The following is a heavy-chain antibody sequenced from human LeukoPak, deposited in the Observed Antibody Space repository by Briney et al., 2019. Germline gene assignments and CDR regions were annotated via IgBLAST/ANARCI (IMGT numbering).Heavy chain of an antibody. CDR1: GYTFTGYY. J-gene: IGHJ4*02. D-gene: IGHD3-22*01. CDR2: INPNSGGT. V-gene: IGHV1-2*02. Sequence: ASVTVSCKASGYTFTGYYMHWVRQAPGQGLEWMGWINPNSGGTNYAQKFQGRVTMTRDTSISTAYMELSRLRSDDTAVYYCARGNYYDSSGYGYWGQGTLVTVSS. CDR3: ARGNYYDSSGYGY.